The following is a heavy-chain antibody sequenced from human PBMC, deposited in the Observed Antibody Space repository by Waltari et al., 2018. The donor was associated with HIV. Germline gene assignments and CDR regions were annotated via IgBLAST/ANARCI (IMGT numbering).Heavy chain of an antibody. D-gene: IGHD2-8*01. CDR2: IYPGDSDT. CDR3: ARHFWGDCSDDVCLYGMDV. J-gene: IGHJ6*02. Sequence: EVQLVQSGAEVKKPGESLKISCKGSGYSFTSYWIGWVRQMPGKGLEWMGSIYPGDSDTRYSPSCQGQVTMSADKSISTAYLQWSSLRASDTAMYYCARHFWGDCSDDVCLYGMDVWGQGTTVTVSS. V-gene: IGHV5-51*01. CDR1: GYSFTSYW.